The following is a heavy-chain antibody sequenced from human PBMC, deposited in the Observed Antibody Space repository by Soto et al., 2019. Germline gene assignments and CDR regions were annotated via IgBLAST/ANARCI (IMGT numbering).Heavy chain of an antibody. CDR2: IYYSGST. CDR3: ARERSPARDAGWFDP. D-gene: IGHD3-10*01. J-gene: IGHJ5*02. Sequence: SETLSLTCTVSGVSISSYYWSWIRQPPGKGLEWVGYIYYSGSTNYNPSLKSRVTISVDTSKNQFSLKLSSVTAADTAVYYCARERSPARDAGWFDPWGQGTLVTVSS. V-gene: IGHV4-59*01. CDR1: GVSISSYY.